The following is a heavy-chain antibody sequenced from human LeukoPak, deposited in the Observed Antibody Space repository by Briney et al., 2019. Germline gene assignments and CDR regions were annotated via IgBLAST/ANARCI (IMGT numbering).Heavy chain of an antibody. D-gene: IGHD3-22*01. J-gene: IGHJ4*02. V-gene: IGHV4-39*01. Sequence: PSETLYLTCTVSGGSISSSGYYWGWIRQPPGKGLERIGIMSYSGSTYYNPSLRSRVTMSVDTSKNHFSLKLSSVTAADTAVYYCARQIYYDRSGYFYFNWGQGTLVTVSS. CDR3: ARQIYYDRSGYFYFN. CDR1: GGSISSSGYY. CDR2: MSYSGST.